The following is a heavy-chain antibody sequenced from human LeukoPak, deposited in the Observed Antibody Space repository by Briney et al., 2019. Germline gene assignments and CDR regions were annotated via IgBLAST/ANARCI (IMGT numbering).Heavy chain of an antibody. CDR2: INPSGGST. V-gene: IGHV1-46*01. CDR1: GYTFTSYY. CDR3: ARDGGTHVEPAAAMDV. J-gene: IGHJ6*04. Sequence: ASVKVSCKASGYTFTSYYMHWVRQAPGQGLEWMGIINPSGGSTSYAQKFQGRVTMTRDMSTSTVYMELSSLRSEDTAVYYCARDGGTHVEPAAAMDVWGKGTTVTVSS. D-gene: IGHD1-1*01.